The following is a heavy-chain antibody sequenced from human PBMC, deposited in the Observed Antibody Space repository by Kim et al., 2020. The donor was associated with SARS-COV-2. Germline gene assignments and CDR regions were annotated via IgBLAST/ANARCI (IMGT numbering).Heavy chain of an antibody. V-gene: IGHV3-74*01. Sequence: GGSLRLSCAASGFTFSSYWMHWVRQAPGKGLVWVSRIMGDGSSRNYADSVKGRFTISRDNTRNTLYLQMNSLRAEDTAVYYCARASYGSGTYYNDYWGQG. CDR1: GFTFSSYW. CDR2: IMGDGSSR. J-gene: IGHJ4*02. CDR3: ARASYGSGTYYNDY. D-gene: IGHD3-10*01.